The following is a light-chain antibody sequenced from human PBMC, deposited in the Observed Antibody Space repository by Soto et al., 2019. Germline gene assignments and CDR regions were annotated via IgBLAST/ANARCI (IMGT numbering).Light chain of an antibody. CDR3: QQYYGFPYT. J-gene: IGKJ2*01. V-gene: IGKV4-1*01. CDR2: WAS. Sequence: DIVMTQSPDSLAVSLGERATINCKSSQSLLYDSNKSNYLAWYQQKPGQPPSLLINWASTRASGVPDRFSGSGSGTDFTFTITSLQAEDVAVYYCQQYYGFPYTFGPGTTLDIK. CDR1: QSLLYDSNKSNY.